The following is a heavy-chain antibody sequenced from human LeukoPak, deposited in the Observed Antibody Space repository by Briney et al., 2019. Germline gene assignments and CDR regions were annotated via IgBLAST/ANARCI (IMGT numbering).Heavy chain of an antibody. CDR3: ARHLNWNDVQAFDI. D-gene: IGHD1-20*01. V-gene: IGHV5-51*01. J-gene: IGHJ3*02. Sequence: GASLETSWKGSGYRFTCYWIGWVRPIPGKGLEWVGIIYPGGSDTRYSPSFQGQVTISADKSISTAYLQWSSLKASDTAMYYCARHLNWNDVQAFDIWGQGTLVTVSS. CDR2: IYPGGSDT. CDR1: GYRFTCYW.